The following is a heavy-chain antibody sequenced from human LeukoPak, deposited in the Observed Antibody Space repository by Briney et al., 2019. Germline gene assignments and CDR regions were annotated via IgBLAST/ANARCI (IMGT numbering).Heavy chain of an antibody. D-gene: IGHD1-1*01. CDR2: IYTSGST. CDR3: ARDQTGTTVFDY. V-gene: IGHV4-4*07. Sequence: SQTLSLTCTVSGGSISSYYWSWIRQPAGKGLEWIGRIYTSGSTSYNPSLKSRVTMSVDTSKNQFSLKLSSVTAADTAVYYCARDQTGTTVFDYWGQGTLVTVSS. CDR1: GGSISSYY. J-gene: IGHJ4*02.